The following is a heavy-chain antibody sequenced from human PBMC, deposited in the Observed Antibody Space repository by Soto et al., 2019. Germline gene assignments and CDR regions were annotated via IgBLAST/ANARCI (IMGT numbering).Heavy chain of an antibody. CDR3: ARVWGYDFWSGSLFDY. CDR2: IYYSGST. J-gene: IGHJ4*02. CDR1: GGSISSGGYY. D-gene: IGHD3-3*01. Sequence: QVQLQESGPGLVKPSQTLFLTCTVSGGSISSGGYYWSWSRQHPGKGLEWIGYIYYSGSTYYNPSLKSRVTISVDTSKNQFSLKLSSVTAADTAVYYCARVWGYDFWSGSLFDYWGQGTLVTVSS. V-gene: IGHV4-31*03.